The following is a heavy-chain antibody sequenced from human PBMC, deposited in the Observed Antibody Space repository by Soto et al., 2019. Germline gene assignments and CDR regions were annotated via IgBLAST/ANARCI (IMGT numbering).Heavy chain of an antibody. Sequence: QVQRVQSGAEVKKPGSSMKVSCKTSGGTFSNYYISWVRQAPGQGLEWMGDIIPMFDTPKYAQKFQGRVTITADESTSAAYMELSSLRAEDTAVYYCARGYSTGYFDYWGQGTLITVSS. J-gene: IGHJ4*02. CDR1: GGTFSNYY. CDR2: IIPMFDTP. D-gene: IGHD1-20*01. CDR3: ARGYSTGYFDY. V-gene: IGHV1-69*01.